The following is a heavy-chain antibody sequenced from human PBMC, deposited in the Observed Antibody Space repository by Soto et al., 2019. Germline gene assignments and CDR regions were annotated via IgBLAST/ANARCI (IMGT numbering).Heavy chain of an antibody. CDR2: IKQDGSEK. J-gene: IGHJ6*02. CDR1: GFTFSSYW. V-gene: IGHV3-7*01. D-gene: IGHD3-3*01. Sequence: PGGSLRLSCAASGFTFSSYWMSWVRQAPGKGLEWVANIKQDGSEKYYVDSVKGRFTISRDNAKNSLYLQMNSLRAEDTAVYYCARVGMRSYDFWSGYYPYHYYGMDVWGQGTTVTVSS. CDR3: ARVGMRSYDFWSGYYPYHYYGMDV.